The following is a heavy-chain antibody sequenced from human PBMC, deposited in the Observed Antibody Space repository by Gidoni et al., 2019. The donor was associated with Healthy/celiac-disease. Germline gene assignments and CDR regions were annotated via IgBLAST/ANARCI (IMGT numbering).Heavy chain of an antibody. D-gene: IGHD2-8*01. CDR1: GYTFTGYY. V-gene: IGHV1-2*04. J-gene: IGHJ6*02. CDR3: AREMGYYCTNGVCHRDYYYYGMDV. Sequence: QVQLVQSGAEVKKPGASVKVSCKASGYTFTGYYMHWVRPAPGQWLELMGWINPNSGGTNYAQKFQGWVTMTRDTSISTAYMELSRLRSDDTAVYYYAREMGYYCTNGVCHRDYYYYGMDVWGQGTTVTVSS. CDR2: INPNSGGT.